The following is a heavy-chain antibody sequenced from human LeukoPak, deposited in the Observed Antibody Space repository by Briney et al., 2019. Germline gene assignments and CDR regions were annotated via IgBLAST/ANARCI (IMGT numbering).Heavy chain of an antibody. D-gene: IGHD5-12*01. CDR3: ARDRGYSGYDVLFDY. Sequence: GGPLRLSCAASGFTFSSYWMSWVRRAPGKGLEWVADIKQDGSEKYYVDSVKGRFTISRDNAKNSLYLQMNSLRAEDTAVYYCARDRGYSGYDVLFDYWGQGTLVTVSS. CDR1: GFTFSSYW. CDR2: IKQDGSEK. J-gene: IGHJ4*02. V-gene: IGHV3-7*01.